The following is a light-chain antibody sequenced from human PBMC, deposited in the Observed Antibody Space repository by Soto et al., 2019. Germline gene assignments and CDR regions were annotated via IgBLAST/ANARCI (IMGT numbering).Light chain of an antibody. J-gene: IGLJ2*01. CDR3: SSYAGSNNVV. CDR2: EVS. Sequence: QSVLTQPPSASGSPGQSVTISCTGTSSDVGGYNYVSWYQPHPGKAPKLMIYEVSKRPSGVPDRFSGSKSGNTASLTVSGRQAEDEADYYCSSYAGSNNVVFGGGTKLPVL. V-gene: IGLV2-8*01. CDR1: SSDVGGYNY.